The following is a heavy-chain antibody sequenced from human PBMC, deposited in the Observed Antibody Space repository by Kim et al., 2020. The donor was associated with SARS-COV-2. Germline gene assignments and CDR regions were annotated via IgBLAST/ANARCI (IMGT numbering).Heavy chain of an antibody. CDR2: IYYSGST. CDR1: GGSISSYY. CDR3: SRTAMVRHSDAFDI. J-gene: IGHJ3*02. V-gene: IGHV4-59*01. Sequence: SETLSLTCTVSGGSISSYYWSWIRQPPGKGLEWIGYIYYSGSTNYNPSLKSRVTISVDTSKNQFSLKLSSVTAADTAVYYFSRTAMVRHSDAFDIWGQGTMVAAAS. D-gene: IGHD3-10*01.